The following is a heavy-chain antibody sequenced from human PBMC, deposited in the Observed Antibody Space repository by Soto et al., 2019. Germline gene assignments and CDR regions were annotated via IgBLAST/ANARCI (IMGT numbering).Heavy chain of an antibody. Sequence: PGGSLRLSCAASGFSFSTYGMHWVRQAPGKGLEWVAFISNDGSNKYYADSVKGRFTISRDNSKNTLYLQMNSLRAEDTAVYYCASPIVGVILDAFDIWGQGTMVTVPS. CDR1: GFSFSTYG. D-gene: IGHD3-22*01. J-gene: IGHJ3*02. V-gene: IGHV3-30*03. CDR2: ISNDGSNK. CDR3: ASPIVGVILDAFDI.